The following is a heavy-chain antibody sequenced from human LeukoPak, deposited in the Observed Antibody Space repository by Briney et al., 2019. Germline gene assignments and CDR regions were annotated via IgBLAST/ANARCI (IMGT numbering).Heavy chain of an antibody. V-gene: IGHV3-7*01. Sequence: PGGSLRLSCAASGFTFSSYWMSWVRQAPGKGLEWVANIKQDGSEKSYVDSVKGRFTISRDNAKNSLYLQMNSLRAEDTAVYYCARPLIAAAGTGWFDPWGQGTLVTVSS. CDR2: IKQDGSEK. D-gene: IGHD6-13*01. CDR3: ARPLIAAAGTGWFDP. J-gene: IGHJ5*02. CDR1: GFTFSSYW.